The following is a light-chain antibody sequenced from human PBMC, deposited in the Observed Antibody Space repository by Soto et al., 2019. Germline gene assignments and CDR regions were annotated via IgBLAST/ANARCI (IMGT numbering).Light chain of an antibody. CDR2: AAS. Sequence: EIVMTQSPVTLSMSPGERATLSCSASQSISSNLAWYQQKPGQAPRLLIFAASTRATGIPARFSGSRSGTEFTLTMSSLQSEDFAVYYCQQYNKWPPLTFGQGTKLEIK. V-gene: IGKV3-15*01. CDR3: QQYNKWPPLT. J-gene: IGKJ2*01. CDR1: QSISSN.